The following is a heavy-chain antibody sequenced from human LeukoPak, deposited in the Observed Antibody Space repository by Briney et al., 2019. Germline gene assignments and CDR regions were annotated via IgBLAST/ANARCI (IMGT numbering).Heavy chain of an antibody. V-gene: IGHV4-61*10. CDR2: IYYSGST. CDR3: ARVGYGDYESDY. Sequence: SQTLSLTCTVSGGSISSGSYYWSWIRQPAGKGLEWIGYIYYSGSTNYNPSLKSRVTISVDTSKNQFSLKLSSVTAADTAVYYCARVGYGDYESDYWGQGTLVTVSS. J-gene: IGHJ4*02. D-gene: IGHD4-17*01. CDR1: GGSISSGSYY.